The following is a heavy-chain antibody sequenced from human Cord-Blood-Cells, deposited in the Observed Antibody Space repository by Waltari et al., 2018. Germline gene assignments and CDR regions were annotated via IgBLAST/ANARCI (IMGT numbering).Heavy chain of an antibody. J-gene: IGHJ5*02. V-gene: IGHV4-30-4*08. D-gene: IGHD2-2*01. CDR3: AGGCSSTSCYNWFDP. CDR2: IYYSGST. CDR1: GGSISSGDYY. Sequence: QVQLQESGPGLVKPSQTLSLTCTVSGGSISSGDYYWSWIRQPPGKGLEWIGYIYYSGSTYDNPSLKSRVTISVDTSKNQFSLKLSSVTAADTAVYYCAGGCSSTSCYNWFDPWGQGTLVTVSS.